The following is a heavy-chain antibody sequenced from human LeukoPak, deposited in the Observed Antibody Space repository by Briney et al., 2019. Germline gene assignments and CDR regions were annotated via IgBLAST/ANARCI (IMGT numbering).Heavy chain of an antibody. Sequence: NASKTLSLTCAVYGGSFSGYYWSWIRQPPGKGLEWIGEINHSGSTNYNPSLKSRVTISVDTSKNQFSLKLSSVTAADTAVYYCARGLAAPFDYWGQGTLVTVSS. CDR3: ARGLAAPFDY. CDR1: GGSFSGYY. J-gene: IGHJ4*02. CDR2: INHSGST. V-gene: IGHV4-34*01. D-gene: IGHD6-13*01.